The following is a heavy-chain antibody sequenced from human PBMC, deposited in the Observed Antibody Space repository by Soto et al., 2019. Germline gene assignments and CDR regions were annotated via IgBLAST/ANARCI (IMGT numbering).Heavy chain of an antibody. D-gene: IGHD5-12*01. CDR1: EFTFSDYD. CDR2: ISSSAVTT. Sequence: EVQLVESGGDLVQPGGSLRLSCAASEFTFSDYDMSWVRQAPGKGLEWLSYISSSAVTTYYADSIKGRFTVSRDNAKKLLYLQMNSLRAEDTAVYYGARSAPSTGYDSWGQGTLVTVSS. J-gene: IGHJ5*01. V-gene: IGHV3-48*01. CDR3: ARSAPSTGYDS.